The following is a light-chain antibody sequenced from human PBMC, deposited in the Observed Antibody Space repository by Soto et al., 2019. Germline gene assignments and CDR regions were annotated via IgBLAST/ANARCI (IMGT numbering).Light chain of an antibody. J-gene: IGKJ2*01. Sequence: DIVMTQSPLSLPVTPGAPASISCRSSQSLLHSNGYNYLDWYLQKPGQSPLLVISLGSNRATGVPARLSGSGSATDCTMNIARVEADDFGVYYWIQALHCPYTLGQGTKLLIK. CDR3: IQALHCPYT. CDR1: QSLLHSNGYNY. V-gene: IGKV2-28*01. CDR2: LGS.